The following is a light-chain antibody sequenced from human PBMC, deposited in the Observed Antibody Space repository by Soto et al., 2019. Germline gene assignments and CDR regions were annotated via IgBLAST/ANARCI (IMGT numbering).Light chain of an antibody. J-gene: IGKJ4*01. CDR3: QQLNSYPSST. V-gene: IGKV1-9*01. CDR1: QGISSY. Sequence: DIQMTQSPSSLSASVGDRVTITCRASQGISSYLAWYQQKPGKAPKLLIYAASTLQSGVPSRFSGSGSGTDFTLTISSLQPEDFATYYCQQLNSYPSSTFGGGTKVDIK. CDR2: AAS.